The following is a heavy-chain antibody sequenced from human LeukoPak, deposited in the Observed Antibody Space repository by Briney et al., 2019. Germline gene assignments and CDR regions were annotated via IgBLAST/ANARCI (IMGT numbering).Heavy chain of an antibody. J-gene: IGHJ4*02. CDR1: GFTFSSYS. Sequence: PAGSLRLSCTASGFTFSSYSMNWVRQAPGKGLEWVSYISSSSSTIYYADSVKGRLTITRDNAKNSLYLQMNSLRAEDTAVYYCARMYYDILTGWVQSVDYWGQGTLVTVSS. D-gene: IGHD3-9*01. CDR3: ARMYYDILTGWVQSVDY. CDR2: ISSSSSTI. V-gene: IGHV3-48*04.